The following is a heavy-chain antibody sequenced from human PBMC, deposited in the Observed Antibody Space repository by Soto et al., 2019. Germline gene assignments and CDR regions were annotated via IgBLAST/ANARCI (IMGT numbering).Heavy chain of an antibody. CDR3: AKDRIMGSTTFWGMDV. V-gene: IGHV3-23*01. D-gene: IGHD3-16*01. CDR1: GFTFSSYA. Sequence: EVQLLESGGGLVQPGVSLRLSCAASGFTFSSYAMSWVRQAPGKGLEWVSAIIGSGGRTYYADSVKGRFTISRDNSKNTIYLQMNSLRVEDTAVYYCAKDRIMGSTTFWGMDVWGQGTTVTVSS. J-gene: IGHJ6*02. CDR2: IIGSGGRT.